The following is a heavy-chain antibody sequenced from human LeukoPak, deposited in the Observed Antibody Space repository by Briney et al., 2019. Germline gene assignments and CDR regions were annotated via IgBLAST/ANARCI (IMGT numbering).Heavy chain of an antibody. CDR1: DFTFNNYW. Sequence: PGGSLRLSCAASDFTFNNYWMSWVRQAPGKGLEWVANIKHDGSEAHYVGSVKGRFTISRDNSRNTLYLQMNSLRVEDTATYYCARDLLRGGRGGFDYWGQGTLVTVSS. J-gene: IGHJ4*02. CDR2: IKHDGSEA. V-gene: IGHV3-7*05. D-gene: IGHD2-15*01. CDR3: ARDLLRGGRGGFDY.